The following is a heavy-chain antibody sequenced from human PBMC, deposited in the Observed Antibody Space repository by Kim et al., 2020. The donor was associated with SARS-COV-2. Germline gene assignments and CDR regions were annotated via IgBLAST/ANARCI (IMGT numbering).Heavy chain of an antibody. J-gene: IGHJ5*02. Sequence: PSLKSRVTISVDTSKNQFSLKLSSVTAADTAVYYCARVGIYYDSSGYTSWGQGTLVTVSS. D-gene: IGHD3-22*01. V-gene: IGHV4-59*01. CDR3: ARVGIYYDSSGYTS.